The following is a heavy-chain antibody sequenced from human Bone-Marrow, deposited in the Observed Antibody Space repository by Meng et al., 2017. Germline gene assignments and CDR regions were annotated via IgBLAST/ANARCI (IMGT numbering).Heavy chain of an antibody. J-gene: IGHJ4*02. CDR2: ISSSSSYI. CDR1: GFTFSSYS. V-gene: IGHV3-21*01. D-gene: IGHD2-21*02. CDR3: ARDNGGGDCYDLDY. Sequence: GESLKISCAASGFTFSSYSMNWVRQAPGKGLEWVSSISSSSSYIYYADSVKGRFTISRDNAKSSLYLQMNSLRAEDTAVYYCARDNGGGDCYDLDYWGQGTLVTVSS.